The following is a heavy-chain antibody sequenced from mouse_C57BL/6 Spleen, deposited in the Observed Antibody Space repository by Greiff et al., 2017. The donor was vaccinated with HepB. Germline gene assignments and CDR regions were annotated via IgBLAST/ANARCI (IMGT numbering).Heavy chain of an antibody. Sequence: EVKLVESGGGLVKPGGSLKLSCAASGFTFSDYGMHWVRQAPEKGLEWVAYISSGSSTIYFADTVKGRFTISRDNAKNTLFLQMTSLRSEDTAMYYCARVSYYYGYAMDYWGQGTSVTVSS. V-gene: IGHV5-17*01. CDR1: GFTFSDYG. D-gene: IGHD1-1*02. J-gene: IGHJ4*01. CDR3: ARVSYYYGYAMDY. CDR2: ISSGSSTI.